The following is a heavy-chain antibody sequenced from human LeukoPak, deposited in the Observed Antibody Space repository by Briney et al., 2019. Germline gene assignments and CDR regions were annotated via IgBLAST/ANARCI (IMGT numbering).Heavy chain of an antibody. J-gene: IGHJ4*02. D-gene: IGHD1-26*01. V-gene: IGHV3-74*01. Sequence: PGGSLRLSCAASGFTFSSYSMNWVRQAPGKGLVWVSRIKSDDCSTSYADSVKGRFTISRDNAKNTLYLQMNSLRAEDTAVYYCARGDGGSYQGRFDYWGQGTLVTVSS. CDR1: GFTFSSYS. CDR3: ARGDGGSYQGRFDY. CDR2: IKSDDCST.